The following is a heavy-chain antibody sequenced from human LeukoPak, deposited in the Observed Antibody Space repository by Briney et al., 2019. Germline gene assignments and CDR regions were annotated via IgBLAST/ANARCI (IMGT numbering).Heavy chain of an antibody. CDR2: IYPGDSDT. D-gene: IGHD2-2*01. V-gene: IGHV5-51*01. J-gene: IGHJ4*02. CDR3: ARMHTTSSYPYYFDY. CDR1: GYSFTSHW. Sequence: GESLKISCKGSGYSFTSHWIGWVRQTPEKGLEWMGNIYPGDSDTRDSPSFLGQVTISADKSINTAYLQWSSLKASDTATYYCARMHTTSSYPYYFDYWGQGTPVTVSS.